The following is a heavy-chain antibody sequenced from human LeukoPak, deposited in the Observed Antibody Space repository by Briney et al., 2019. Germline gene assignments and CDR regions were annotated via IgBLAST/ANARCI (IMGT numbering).Heavy chain of an antibody. D-gene: IGHD2-15*01. V-gene: IGHV3-21*01. CDR2: ISSSSSYI. CDR3: ARRLVAANIDY. CDR1: GCTCSSFS. Sequence: GGTLRLCCAASGCTCSSFSMNWVRQAPGKGLEWVSSISSSSSYIYYADSVKGRFTISRDNAKNSLYLQTNSLRAEDTAVYYCARRLVAANIDYWGQGTLVTVSS. J-gene: IGHJ4*02.